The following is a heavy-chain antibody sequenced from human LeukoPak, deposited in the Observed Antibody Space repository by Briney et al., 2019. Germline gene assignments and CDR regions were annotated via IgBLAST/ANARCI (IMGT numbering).Heavy chain of an antibody. CDR2: IYTSGST. V-gene: IGHV4-4*07. CDR1: GGSISSYY. Sequence: SETLSLTCTVSGGSISSYYWSWIRQPAGKGLEWIGRIYTSGSTNYNPSLKSRVTMSVDTSKNQFSLKLSSVTAAGTAVYYCARGYDSSGYYSLGYYYYMDVWGKGTTVTVSS. J-gene: IGHJ6*03. CDR3: ARGYDSSGYYSLGYYYYMDV. D-gene: IGHD3-22*01.